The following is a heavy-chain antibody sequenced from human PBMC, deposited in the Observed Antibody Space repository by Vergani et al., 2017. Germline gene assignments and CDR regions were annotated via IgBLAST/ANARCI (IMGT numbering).Heavy chain of an antibody. D-gene: IGHD3-10*02. J-gene: IGHJ5*02. Sequence: EVQLLESGGGLVQPGGSLRLSCAASGFTFSSYAMSWVRQAPGKGLEWVSAISGSGGSTYYADSVKGRFTISRDNSKNTLYLQMNSLRAEDTAVYFCARGDITMFGWASGFWFDAWGQGTLVSVSS. V-gene: IGHV3-23*01. CDR3: ARGDITMFGWASGFWFDA. CDR1: GFTFSSYA. CDR2: ISGSGGST.